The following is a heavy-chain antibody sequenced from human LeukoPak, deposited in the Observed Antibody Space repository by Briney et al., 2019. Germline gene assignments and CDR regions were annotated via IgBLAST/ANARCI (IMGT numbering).Heavy chain of an antibody. V-gene: IGHV4-59*08. CDR1: GGSISSYY. D-gene: IGHD3-10*01. CDR2: IYYSGST. Sequence: PSETLSLTCTVSGGSISSYYWSWIRQPPGRGLEWIGYIYYSGSTNYNPSLKSRVTISVDTSNNQFSLKLSSVTAADTAVYYCARLAWGGSGPTFDYWGQGTLVTVSS. CDR3: ARLAWGGSGPTFDY. J-gene: IGHJ4*02.